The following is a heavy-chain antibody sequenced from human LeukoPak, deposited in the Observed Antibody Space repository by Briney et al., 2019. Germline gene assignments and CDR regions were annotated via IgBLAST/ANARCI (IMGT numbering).Heavy chain of an antibody. V-gene: IGHV4-34*01. CDR3: ARLGPVILRAAIKKPCYYMDV. CDR2: INHSGST. Sequence: SETLSLTCAVYGGSFSGYYWSWIRQPPGKGLEWIGEINHSGSTNYNPSLKSRVTISVDTSKNQFSLKLSSVTAADTAVYYCARLGPVILRAAIKKPCYYMDVWGKGTTVTVSS. D-gene: IGHD2-2*02. CDR1: GGSFSGYY. J-gene: IGHJ6*03.